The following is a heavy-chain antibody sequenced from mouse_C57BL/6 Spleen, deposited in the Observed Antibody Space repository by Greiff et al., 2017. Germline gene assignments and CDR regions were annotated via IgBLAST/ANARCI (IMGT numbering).Heavy chain of an antibody. J-gene: IGHJ2*01. CDR1: GYTFTSYW. D-gene: IGHD2-1*01. V-gene: IGHV1-69*01. CDR3: ARFGNYVGYFDY. CDR2: IDPSDSYT. Sequence: QVQLKQPGAELVMPGASVKLSCKASGYTFTSYWMHWVKQRPGQGLEWIGEIDPSDSYTNYNQKFKGKSTLTVDKSSSTAYMQLSSLTSEDSAVYYCARFGNYVGYFDYWGQGTTLTVSS.